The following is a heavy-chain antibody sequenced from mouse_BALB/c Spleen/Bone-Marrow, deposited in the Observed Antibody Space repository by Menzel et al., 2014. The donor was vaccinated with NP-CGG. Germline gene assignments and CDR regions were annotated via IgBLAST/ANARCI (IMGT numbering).Heavy chain of an antibody. CDR2: IYPGSGST. J-gene: IGHJ3*01. CDR3: ARFSQLGLLAY. V-gene: IGHV1-55*01. CDR1: GYNFTSYW. D-gene: IGHD3-1*01. Sequence: VQLQQSGAELVKPGTSVKLSRKASGYNFTSYWINWVKLRPGQGLEWIGDIYPGSGSTNYNEKFKSKATLTVDTSSSTAYMQLSSLASEDSALYYCARFSQLGLLAYWGQGTLVTVSA.